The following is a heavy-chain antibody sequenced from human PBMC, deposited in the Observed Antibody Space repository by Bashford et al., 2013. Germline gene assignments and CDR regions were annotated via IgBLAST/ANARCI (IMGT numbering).Heavy chain of an antibody. CDR3: CVLRLGELSFIDY. CDR2: IYSGGNT. V-gene: IGHV3-53*01. Sequence: VRQAPGKGLEWVSLIYSGGNTYYADSVKGRFIISRDSSKNTLDLQMNTLRAEDTAVYYCCVLRLGELSFIDYWGQGTLVTVSS. J-gene: IGHJ4*02. D-gene: IGHD3-16*02.